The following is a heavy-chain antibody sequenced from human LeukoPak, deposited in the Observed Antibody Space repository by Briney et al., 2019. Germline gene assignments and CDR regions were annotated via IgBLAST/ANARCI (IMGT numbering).Heavy chain of an antibody. V-gene: IGHV1-2*02. J-gene: IGHJ4*02. D-gene: IGHD5-24*01. Sequence: ASVKVSCKASGYTCTSYAIHWVRPAPGQGLEWMGFITPSGGTNYPQKIQGRVAITWDTSITTAYMELSRLTSDDTAVYYCARDRYGDGFAHLDYWGQGALVTVSS. CDR3: ARDRYGDGFAHLDY. CDR1: GYTCTSYA. CDR2: ITPSGGT.